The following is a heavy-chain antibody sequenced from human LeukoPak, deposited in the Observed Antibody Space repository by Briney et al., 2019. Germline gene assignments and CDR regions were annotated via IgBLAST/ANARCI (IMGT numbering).Heavy chain of an antibody. CDR3: ARTPLNAFIDY. CDR2: IYYSGST. Sequence: SETLSLTCTVSGGSISSYYWSWIRQPPGKGLEWIGYIYYSGSTNYNPSLKSRVTISVDTSKNQFSLKLSSVTAADTAVYYCARTPLNAFIDYWGQGTLVTVSS. V-gene: IGHV4-59*01. D-gene: IGHD1-1*01. J-gene: IGHJ4*02. CDR1: GGSISSYY.